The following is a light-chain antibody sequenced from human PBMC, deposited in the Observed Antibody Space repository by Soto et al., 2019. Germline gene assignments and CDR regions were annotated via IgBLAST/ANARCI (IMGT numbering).Light chain of an antibody. CDR3: SSYTSGGTLMV. J-gene: IGLJ2*01. V-gene: IGLV2-14*01. CDR1: SSDVGGYNY. Sequence: QSALTQPASVSGSPGQSITISCTGTSSDVGGYNYVSWYQQHPGKAPKLMIYDVSNRPSGVSNRFSGSKSGNTASLTISGLQAEDEADYYCSSYTSGGTLMVFGGGTKVTVL. CDR2: DVS.